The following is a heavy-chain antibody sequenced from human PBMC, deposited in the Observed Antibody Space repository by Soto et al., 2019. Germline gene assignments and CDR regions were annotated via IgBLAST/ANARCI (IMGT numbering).Heavy chain of an antibody. CDR2: IYPGDSDT. D-gene: IGHD3-22*01. Sequence: PGESLKISCKGSGYSFTSYWIGWVRQMPGKGLEWMGIIYPGDSDTRYSPSFQGQVTISAHKSISTAYLQWSSLKASDTAMYYCATQSPTITMIVVVPDAFDIWGQGTMVTVSS. CDR3: ATQSPTITMIVVVPDAFDI. V-gene: IGHV5-51*01. CDR1: GYSFTSYW. J-gene: IGHJ3*02.